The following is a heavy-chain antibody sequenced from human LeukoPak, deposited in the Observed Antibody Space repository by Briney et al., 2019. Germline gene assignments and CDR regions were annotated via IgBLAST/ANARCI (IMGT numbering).Heavy chain of an antibody. CDR2: INPNSGGT. J-gene: IGHJ4*02. V-gene: IGHV1-2*02. CDR1: GYTFTGYY. CDR3: ARVATAEEDFDY. Sequence: ASVKVSCKASGYTFTGYYMHWVRQAPAQGLEWMGWINPNSGGTNYAQKFQGRVTMTRDTSISTAYMELSRLRSDDTAVYYCARVATAEEDFDYWGQGTLVTVSS.